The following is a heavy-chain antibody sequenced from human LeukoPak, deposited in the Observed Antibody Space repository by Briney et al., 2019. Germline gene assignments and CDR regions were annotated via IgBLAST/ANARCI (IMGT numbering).Heavy chain of an antibody. J-gene: IGHJ1*01. V-gene: IGHV3-64*01. Sequence: GGSLRLSCAASGFTFSSYAMHWVRQAPGKGLEYVSAISSNGGSTYYANSVKGRFTISRDNSKTTLYLQMGSLRAEDMAVYYCARDSIYCSSTSCYRYFQHWGQGTLVTVSS. D-gene: IGHD2-2*01. CDR1: GFTFSSYA. CDR2: ISSNGGST. CDR3: ARDSIYCSSTSCYRYFQH.